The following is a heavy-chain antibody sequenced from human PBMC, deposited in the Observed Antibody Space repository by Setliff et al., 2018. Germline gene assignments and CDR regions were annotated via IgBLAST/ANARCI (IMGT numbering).Heavy chain of an antibody. CDR1: GFTFNSYA. CDR2: ISWDGGST. Sequence: GGSLRLSCAASGFTFNSYAMNWVRQAPGKGLEWVSLISWDGGSTYYADSVKGRFTISRDNSKNSLYLQMNSLRAEDTAMYYCARDLDTAMTRGAFDIWGQGTMVTVSS. D-gene: IGHD5-18*01. J-gene: IGHJ3*02. V-gene: IGHV3-43D*03. CDR3: ARDLDTAMTRGAFDI.